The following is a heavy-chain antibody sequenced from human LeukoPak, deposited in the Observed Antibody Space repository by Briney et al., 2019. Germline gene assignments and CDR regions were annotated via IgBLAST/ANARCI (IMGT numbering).Heavy chain of an antibody. CDR1: GFTFSDYY. J-gene: IGHJ4*02. D-gene: IGHD1-7*01. V-gene: IGHV3-11*04. CDR2: ISDTARTK. Sequence: GGSLRLSCAASGFTFSDYYITWIRQTPGKGLEWISYISDTARTKSYADSVKGRFTISRDNAKNSLYLQMNSLRVEDTAVYYCAGVNYWNYPFWGQGTLVTVSS. CDR3: AGVNYWNYPF.